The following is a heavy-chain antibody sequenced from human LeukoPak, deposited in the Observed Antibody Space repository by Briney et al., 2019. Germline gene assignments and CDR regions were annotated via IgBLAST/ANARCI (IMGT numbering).Heavy chain of an antibody. J-gene: IGHJ5*02. V-gene: IGHV5-51*01. D-gene: IGHD3-16*01. CDR2: IYPDDSNA. CDR3: ARLEEDLTLGVAGYWFVP. CDR1: GYSFTTHW. Sequence: GESLKISCKGSGYSFTTHWIGWVRQMPGKGLEWMGIIYPDDSNARYSPSFQGQVTLSADKSINTAYLQWSSLRASDTAIYCCARLEEDLTLGVAGYWFVPWGQGTLVTVSS.